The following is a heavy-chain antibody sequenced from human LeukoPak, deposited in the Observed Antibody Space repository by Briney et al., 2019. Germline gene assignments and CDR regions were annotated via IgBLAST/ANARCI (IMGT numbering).Heavy chain of an antibody. V-gene: IGHV4-59*01. D-gene: IGHD3-22*01. Sequence: SETLSLTCTVSGGSISSYYWSWIRQPPGKGLEWIGYIYYSGITNYNPSLKSRVTISVDTSKNQFPLKLSSVTAADTAVYYCARYVDYYDSSGIPEGFDPWGQGTLVTVSS. CDR3: ARYVDYYDSSGIPEGFDP. CDR1: GGSISSYY. CDR2: IYYSGIT. J-gene: IGHJ5*02.